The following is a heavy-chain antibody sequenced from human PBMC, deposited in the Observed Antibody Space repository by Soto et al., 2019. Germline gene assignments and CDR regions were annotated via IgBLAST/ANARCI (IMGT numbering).Heavy chain of an antibody. CDR2: INPNSGGT. Sequence: GASVKVSCKASGYTFTGYYMHWVRQAPGQGLEWMGWINPNSGGTNYAQKFQGWVTMTRDTSISTAYMELSRLRSDDTAVYYCARDRGSGSTGGMDVWGQGTTVTVSS. V-gene: IGHV1-2*04. CDR1: GYTFTGYY. J-gene: IGHJ6*02. CDR3: ARDRGSGSTGGMDV. D-gene: IGHD3-10*01.